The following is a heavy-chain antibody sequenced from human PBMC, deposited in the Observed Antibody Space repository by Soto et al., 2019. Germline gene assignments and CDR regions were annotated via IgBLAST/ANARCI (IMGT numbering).Heavy chain of an antibody. V-gene: IGHV4-34*01. CDR1: GGSFSGYY. CDR2: INHSGST. CDR3: ARHKWYYYGSGSYGAFDI. D-gene: IGHD3-10*01. J-gene: IGHJ3*02. Sequence: SETLSLTCAVYGGSFSGYYWSWIRQPPGKGLEWIGEINHSGSTNYNPSLKSRVTISVDTSKNQFSLKLSSVTAADTAVYYCARHKWYYYGSGSYGAFDIWGQGTMVTVSS.